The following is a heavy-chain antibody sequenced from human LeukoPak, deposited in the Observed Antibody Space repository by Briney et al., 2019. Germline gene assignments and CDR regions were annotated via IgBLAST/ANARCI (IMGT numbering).Heavy chain of an antibody. V-gene: IGHV3-9*01. CDR1: GFTFDDYA. CDR2: ISWNSGSI. CDR3: AKGLVIVATIQDAFDI. Sequence: GGSLRLSCAASGFTFDDYAMHWVRQAPGKGLEWVSGISWNSGSIGYADSVKGRFTISRDNAKNSLYLQMNSLRAEDTALYYCAKGLVIVATIQDAFDIWGQGTMVTVSS. D-gene: IGHD5-12*01. J-gene: IGHJ3*02.